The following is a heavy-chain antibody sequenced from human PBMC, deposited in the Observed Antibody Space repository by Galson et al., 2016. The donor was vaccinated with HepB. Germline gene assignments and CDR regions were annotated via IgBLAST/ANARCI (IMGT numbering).Heavy chain of an antibody. V-gene: IGHV3-23*01. Sequence: SLRLSCAASGFTFSNYAMSWVRQAPGKGLEWVSGISGSVNGYSTNYADSVKGRFTISRDNSKNTLYLQMNSLRAEDTAVYYCTKDLKVRGVIPENDYYYGMDVWGQGTTVTVSS. CDR1: GFTFSNYA. CDR3: TKDLKVRGVIPENDYYYGMDV. D-gene: IGHD3-10*01. J-gene: IGHJ6*02. CDR2: ISGSVNGYST.